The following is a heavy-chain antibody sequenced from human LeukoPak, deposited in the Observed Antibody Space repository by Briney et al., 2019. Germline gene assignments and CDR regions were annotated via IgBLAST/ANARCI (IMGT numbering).Heavy chain of an antibody. CDR2: IYYSGST. Sequence: SQTLSLTCTVSGGSISSGDYYWSWIRQPPGKGLEWIGYIYYSGSTYYNPSLKSRVTISVDTSKNQLSLELSSVTAADTAVYYCARSPVRIAPGRAFDYWGQGTLVTVSS. J-gene: IGHJ4*02. CDR3: ARSPVRIAPGRAFDY. V-gene: IGHV4-30-4*01. CDR1: GGSISSGDYY. D-gene: IGHD6-13*01.